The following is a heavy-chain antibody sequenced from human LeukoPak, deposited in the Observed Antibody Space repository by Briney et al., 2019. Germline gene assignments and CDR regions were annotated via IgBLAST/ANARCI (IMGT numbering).Heavy chain of an antibody. J-gene: IGHJ4*02. V-gene: IGHV3-7*01. Sequence: GGSLRLSCAASGFIFTNYFMSWVRQAPGKGLEWVASIKHDGSEEYYVDSVRGRFTISRDNTMNSLYLQMSSLRAEDTAVYYCATDRGWRTSGYYLYYFEYWGQGTLVTYSS. D-gene: IGHD3-3*01. CDR3: ATDRGWRTSGYYLYYFEY. CDR2: IKHDGSEE. CDR1: GFIFTNYF.